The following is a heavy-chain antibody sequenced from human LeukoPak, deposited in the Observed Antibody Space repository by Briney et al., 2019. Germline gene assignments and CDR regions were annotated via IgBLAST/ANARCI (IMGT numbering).Heavy chain of an antibody. V-gene: IGHV3-23*01. J-gene: IGHJ4*02. Sequence: GGSLRLSCAASGFTFSSYAMSWVRQAPGKGLEWVSAISGSGGSTYYADSVKGRFTISRDNSKNTLYLQMNSLRAEDTALYYCARVRDGYNFGPFDYWGQGTLVTVSS. CDR1: GFTFSSYA. CDR2: ISGSGGST. D-gene: IGHD5-24*01. CDR3: ARVRDGYNFGPFDY.